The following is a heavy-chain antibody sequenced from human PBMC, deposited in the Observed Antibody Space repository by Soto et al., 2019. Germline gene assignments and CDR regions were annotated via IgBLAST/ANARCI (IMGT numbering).Heavy chain of an antibody. J-gene: IGHJ4*02. Sequence: QLQLQESGPGLVKPSETLSLTCTVSGGSISSSSYYWGWIRQPPGQGLEWIGSIYYSGNTYYTPSLKSRVTFSVDTSKNQFSLKLSSVTAADTAVYYCAREGGRYCSGGSCQVDYWGQGTLVTVSS. CDR2: IYYSGNT. CDR1: GGSISSSSYY. V-gene: IGHV4-39*02. CDR3: AREGGRYCSGGSCQVDY. D-gene: IGHD2-15*01.